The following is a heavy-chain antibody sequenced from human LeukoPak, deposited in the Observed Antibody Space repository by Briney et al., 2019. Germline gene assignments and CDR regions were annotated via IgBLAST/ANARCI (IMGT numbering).Heavy chain of an antibody. Sequence: PGGSLRLSCAASGFTFSSYGVHWVRQAPGKGLEWVAVISYDGSNKYYADSVKGRFTISRNNSKNTLYLQMNSLRAEDTAVYYCAKESRASSSWYVATGNYFDYWGQGTLVTVSS. J-gene: IGHJ4*02. D-gene: IGHD6-13*01. CDR2: ISYDGSNK. CDR1: GFTFSSYG. V-gene: IGHV3-30*18. CDR3: AKESRASSSWYVATGNYFDY.